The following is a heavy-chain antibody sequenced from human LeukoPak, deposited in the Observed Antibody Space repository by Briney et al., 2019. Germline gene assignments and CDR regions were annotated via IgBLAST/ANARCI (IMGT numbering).Heavy chain of an antibody. D-gene: IGHD1-7*01. J-gene: IGHJ5*02. CDR3: ARQGGLGNYATGSWFDP. V-gene: IGHV3-33*01. CDR2: IWYEGTNK. CDR1: GFTFSNYG. Sequence: GGSLRLSCAGSGFTFSNYGMHWVRQAPGKGLEWVAVIWYEGTNKYYAYSVKGRFTSSRDNSKNTLYLQMDSLRAEDTAMYYCARQGGLGNYATGSWFDPWGQGTLVTVSS.